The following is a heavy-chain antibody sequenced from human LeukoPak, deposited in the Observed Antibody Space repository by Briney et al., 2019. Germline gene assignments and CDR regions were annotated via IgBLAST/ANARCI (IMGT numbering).Heavy chain of an antibody. V-gene: IGHV1-2*02. CDR2: INPNSGGT. Sequence: ASVKVSCKASGYTFTGYYMHWVRQAPGQGLEWMGWINPNSGGTNYAQKFQGRVTMTRDTSISTAYMELSRLRSDDTAVYYCARARERITIFGVVVIPPRDVWGQGTTVTVSS. CDR1: GYTFTGYY. D-gene: IGHD3-3*01. CDR3: ARARERITIFGVVVIPPRDV. J-gene: IGHJ6*02.